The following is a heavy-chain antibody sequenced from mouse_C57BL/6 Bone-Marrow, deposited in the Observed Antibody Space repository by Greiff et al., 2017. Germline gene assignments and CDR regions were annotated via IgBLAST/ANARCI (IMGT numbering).Heavy chain of an antibody. D-gene: IGHD2-3*01. CDR1: GYTFTSYG. CDR3: ARTDGYRAMDY. CDR2: IYPRSGNT. J-gene: IGHJ4*01. V-gene: IGHV1-81*01. Sequence: VHLVESGAELARPGASVKLSCKASGYTFTSYGISWVKQRPGQGLEWIGEIYPRSGNTYYNEKFKGKATLTADKSSSTAYMELRSLTSEDSAVYFCARTDGYRAMDYWGQGTSVTVSS.